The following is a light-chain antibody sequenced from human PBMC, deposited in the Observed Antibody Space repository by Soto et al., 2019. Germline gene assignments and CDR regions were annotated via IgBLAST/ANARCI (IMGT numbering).Light chain of an antibody. Sequence: DRVMTQSPDTLSASPGERVSLSCRASQSVNHNLAWYQKKPGQAPRILIFDKSSRAPGVPARFSGSRSGTEFNLTISRLQTEDFATYYCQQTLSFTPTFGQGTKVDIK. CDR2: DKS. CDR3: QQTLSFTPT. CDR1: QSVNHN. V-gene: IGKV3-15*01. J-gene: IGKJ1*01.